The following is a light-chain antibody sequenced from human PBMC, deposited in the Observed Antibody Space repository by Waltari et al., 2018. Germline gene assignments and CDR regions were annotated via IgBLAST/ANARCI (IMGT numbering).Light chain of an antibody. CDR3: QTGGHGTWV. Sequence: QLVLTQSPSASASLGASVKLTCTLSSGHSSNIIAWHQQQPGKGPRYLMMVNSDGSHSKGDEIPDRFSGSSSGAGRYLTISSLQSEDEADYYCQTGGHGTWVFGGGTKLTVL. V-gene: IGLV4-69*01. CDR2: VNSDGSH. CDR1: SGHSSNI. J-gene: IGLJ3*02.